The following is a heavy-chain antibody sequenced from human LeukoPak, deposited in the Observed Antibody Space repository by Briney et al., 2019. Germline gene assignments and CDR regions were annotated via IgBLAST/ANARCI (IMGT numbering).Heavy chain of an antibody. Sequence: SETLSLTCTVSGGSISSYYWSWIRQPAGKGLEWIGRIYTSGSTNYNPSLKSRVTMSVDTSKNQFSLKLSSVTAADTAVYYCAKTANYDSSGYYYVDYWGQGTLVTVSS. J-gene: IGHJ4*02. CDR2: IYTSGST. V-gene: IGHV4-4*07. D-gene: IGHD3-22*01. CDR1: GGSISSYY. CDR3: AKTANYDSSGYYYVDY.